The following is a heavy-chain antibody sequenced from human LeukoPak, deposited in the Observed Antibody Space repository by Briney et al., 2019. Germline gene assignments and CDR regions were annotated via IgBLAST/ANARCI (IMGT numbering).Heavy chain of an antibody. CDR3: AKEVREHYVWGSYRPRGVYFDY. CDR2: ISGSGGST. CDR1: GFTFSSSA. J-gene: IGHJ4*02. Sequence: GGSLRLSCAASGFTFSSSAMSWVRQAPGKGLEWVSAISGSGGSTYYADSVKGRFTISRDNSKNTLYLQMNSLRAEDTAVYYCAKEVREHYVWGSYRPRGVYFDYWGQGTLVTASS. V-gene: IGHV3-23*01. D-gene: IGHD3-16*02.